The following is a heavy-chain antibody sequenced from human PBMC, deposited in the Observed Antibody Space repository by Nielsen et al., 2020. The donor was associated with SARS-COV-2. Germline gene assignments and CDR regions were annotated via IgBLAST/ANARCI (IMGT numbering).Heavy chain of an antibody. J-gene: IGHJ4*02. CDR2: ITDSVTA. D-gene: IGHD3-16*02. CDR1: GGSFGRYY. V-gene: IGHV4-34*01. CDR3: ARLKYDYIWGSYRYIDV. Sequence: SETLSLTCAVYGGSFGRYYWTWIRQAPERGLEWIGEITDSVTADYNSSLRGRATISLDTSKNHISLKLSSVTAADTAVYYCARLKYDYIWGSYRYIDVWGQGTLVTVSS.